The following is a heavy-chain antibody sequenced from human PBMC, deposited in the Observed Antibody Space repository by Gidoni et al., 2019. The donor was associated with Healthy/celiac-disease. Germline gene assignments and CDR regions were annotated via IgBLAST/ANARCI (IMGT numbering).Heavy chain of an antibody. Sequence: DVQRVESGGGLVQPGGSLRLSCAASGFTVSSNYMSGVRQAPGKGREWVSVIYSGGSTVYPDSVKGRFTISRHNSKNTLYLQMNSLRAEDTAVYYCARGLVPYWFDPWGQGTLVTVSS. V-gene: IGHV3-53*04. CDR1: GFTVSSNY. CDR2: IYSGGST. J-gene: IGHJ5*02. CDR3: ARGLVPYWFDP. D-gene: IGHD2-2*01.